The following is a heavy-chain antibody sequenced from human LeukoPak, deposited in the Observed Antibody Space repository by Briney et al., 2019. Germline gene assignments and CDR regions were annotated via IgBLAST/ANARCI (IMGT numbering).Heavy chain of an antibody. CDR3: AREWRVRGIVSKLRSFDV. V-gene: IGHV1-69*13. CDR1: GGSFSTYI. J-gene: IGHJ3*01. Sequence: SVKVSCKASGGSFSTYIVTWVRQAPGQGLEWMGGIIPIFGTVGYAQMFQDRVTITADDSTSTVFMTMTNLTSEDTAVYFCAREWRVRGIVSKLRSFDVWGQGTRVTVSS. CDR2: IIPIFGTV. D-gene: IGHD3-10*01.